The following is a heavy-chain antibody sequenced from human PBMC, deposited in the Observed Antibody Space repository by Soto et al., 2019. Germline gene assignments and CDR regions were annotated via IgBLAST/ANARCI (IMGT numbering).Heavy chain of an antibody. CDR1: GGSISSSSYY. J-gene: IGHJ2*01. CDR2: INHSGST. V-gene: IGHV4-39*01. D-gene: IGHD6-19*01. Sequence: SETLSLTCTVSGGSISSSSYYWGWLRQPPGKGLEWIGSINHSGSTNYNPSLKRRATLSVDTSKNQVSLKLTSVTAADTAVYYCARLASGWQYYYFDFWGRGTPVTVSS. CDR3: ARLASGWQYYYFDF.